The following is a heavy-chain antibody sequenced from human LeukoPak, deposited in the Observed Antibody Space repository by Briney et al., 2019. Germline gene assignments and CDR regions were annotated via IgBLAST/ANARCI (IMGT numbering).Heavy chain of an antibody. Sequence: GGSLRLSCTASGFTFSSYAMIWLRQATGKALEGVSAIIGSGGSTYYANSVKGRFTISRDNYKNTLYLQMTSLRAADTAVYYCAKGIQLWFQDYFDYWGQGTLVTVSS. CDR1: GFTFSSYA. D-gene: IGHD5-18*01. CDR3: AKGIQLWFQDYFDY. CDR2: IIGSGGST. J-gene: IGHJ4*02. V-gene: IGHV3-23*01.